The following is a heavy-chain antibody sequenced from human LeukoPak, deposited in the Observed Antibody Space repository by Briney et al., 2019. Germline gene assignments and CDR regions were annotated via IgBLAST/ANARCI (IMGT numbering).Heavy chain of an antibody. Sequence: PGGSLRLSCAASGFTFSSYGMHWVRQAPGKGLEWVAVISYDGSNKYYADSVKGRFTISRDNSRNTLCLQMNSLRAEDTAVYYCAKGPTVTTLDYWGQGTLVTVSS. V-gene: IGHV3-30*18. J-gene: IGHJ4*02. CDR3: AKGPTVTTLDY. D-gene: IGHD4-17*01. CDR1: GFTFSSYG. CDR2: ISYDGSNK.